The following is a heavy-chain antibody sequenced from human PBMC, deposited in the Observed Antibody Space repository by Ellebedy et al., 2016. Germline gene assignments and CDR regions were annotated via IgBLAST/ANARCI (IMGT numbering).Heavy chain of an antibody. CDR2: ISGKNGDT. CDR3: ARGIDTKNYYYYGMDV. D-gene: IGHD2-8*01. V-gene: IGHV1-18*01. Sequence: ASVKVSXXASGLTSTNYVISWLRQAPGQGLEWMGWISGKNGDTNYAQEFQERVTISTDTSTNTAYMELRSLRSDDSAVYYCARGIDTKNYYYYGMDVWGQGTTVTV. CDR1: GLTSTNYV. J-gene: IGHJ6*02.